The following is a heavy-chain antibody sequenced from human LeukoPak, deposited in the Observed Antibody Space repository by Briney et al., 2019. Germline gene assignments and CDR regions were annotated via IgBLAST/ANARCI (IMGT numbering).Heavy chain of an antibody. CDR2: ISSSSSTI. J-gene: IGHJ6*02. V-gene: IGHV3-48*01. D-gene: IGHD2-15*01. CDR3: ARDPTLYSIVDYYYGMDV. CDR1: GFTFSRYS. Sequence: GGSLRLSCAASGFTFSRYSMNWVRQAPGKGLEWVSYISSSSSTIYYADSVKGRFTISRDNAKNSLYLQMNSLRAEDTAVYYCARDPTLYSIVDYYYGMDVWGQGTTVTVSS.